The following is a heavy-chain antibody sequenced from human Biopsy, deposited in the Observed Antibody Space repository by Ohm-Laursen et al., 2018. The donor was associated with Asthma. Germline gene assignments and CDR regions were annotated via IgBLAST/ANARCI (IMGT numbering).Heavy chain of an antibody. CDR1: GYPFIGYH. J-gene: IGHJ3*02. D-gene: IGHD3-9*01. CDR2: INPNSGAT. Sequence: ASVKVSCKASGYPFIGYHIHWMRQAPGQGLEWMGRINPNSGATNYAQKFQGRVTMTRDTSTSTVYMELSSLRSEDTAVYYCARTYYDFLTGQVNDAFAMWGQGTMVTVSS. V-gene: IGHV1-2*06. CDR3: ARTYYDFLTGQVNDAFAM.